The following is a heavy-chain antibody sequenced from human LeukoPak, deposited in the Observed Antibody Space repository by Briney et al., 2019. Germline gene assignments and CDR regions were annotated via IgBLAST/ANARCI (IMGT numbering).Heavy chain of an antibody. CDR3: ARHSGSYYDFDY. J-gene: IGHJ4*02. V-gene: IGHV4-59*08. D-gene: IGHD1-26*01. CDR1: GGSISTYY. CDR2: INYSGKT. Sequence: SETLSLTCTVSGGSISTYYWGWIRQSPGKGLEWIGYINYSGKTKYNPSLKGRLTISVDTSKNKFSLKLRSVTAADTAVYYCARHSGSYYDFDYWGQGTLVTVSS.